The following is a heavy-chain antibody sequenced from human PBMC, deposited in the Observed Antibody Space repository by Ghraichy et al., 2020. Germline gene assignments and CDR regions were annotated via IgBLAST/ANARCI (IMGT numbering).Heavy chain of an antibody. Sequence: ASVKVSCKASGYTFTSYDINWVRQATGQGLEWMGWMNPNSGNTGYAQKFQGRVTMTRNTSISTAYMELSSLRSEDTAVYYCARGRRKVRGVIVDWFDPWGQGTLVTVSS. V-gene: IGHV1-8*01. CDR1: GYTFTSYD. CDR2: MNPNSGNT. J-gene: IGHJ5*02. CDR3: ARGRRKVRGVIVDWFDP. D-gene: IGHD3-10*01.